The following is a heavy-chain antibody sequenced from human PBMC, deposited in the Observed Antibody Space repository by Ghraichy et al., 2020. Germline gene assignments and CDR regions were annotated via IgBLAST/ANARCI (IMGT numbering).Heavy chain of an antibody. D-gene: IGHD6-19*01. CDR3: ARDLGSGWYFDY. Sequence: LTCAASRFTFSGYWMSWVRQAPGKGLEWVANIKKDGSEKYYVDSVKGRFTISRDNAKNSLYLQMNSLRAEDTAVYYCARDLGSGWYFDYWGQGTLVTVSS. CDR1: RFTFSGYW. J-gene: IGHJ4*02. CDR2: IKKDGSEK. V-gene: IGHV3-7*01.